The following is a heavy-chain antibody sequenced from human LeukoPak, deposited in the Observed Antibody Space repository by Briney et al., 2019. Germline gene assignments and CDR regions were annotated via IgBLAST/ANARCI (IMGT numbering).Heavy chain of an antibody. V-gene: IGHV4-34*01. Sequence: PSETLSLTCTVSGGSISSYYWSWIRQPPGKGLEWIGEINHSGSTNYNPSLKSRVTISVDTSKNQFSLKLSSVTAADTAVYYCAIRAYYDILTGQTFDYWGQGTLVTVSS. D-gene: IGHD3-9*01. J-gene: IGHJ4*02. CDR1: GGSISSYY. CDR3: AIRAYYDILTGQTFDY. CDR2: INHSGST.